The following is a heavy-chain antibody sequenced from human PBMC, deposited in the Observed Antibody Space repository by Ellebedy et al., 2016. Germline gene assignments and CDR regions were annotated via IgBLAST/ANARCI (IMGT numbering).Heavy chain of an antibody. CDR2: INAGNGNT. D-gene: IGHD2/OR15-2a*01. CDR1: GYTFTSYA. Sequence: ASVKVSXXVSGYTFTSYAMHWVRQAPGQRLEWMGWINAGNGNTKYSQKFQGRVTITRDTSASTAYMELSSLRSEDTAVYYCARDSEFDRYYFDYWGQGTLVTVSS. J-gene: IGHJ4*02. CDR3: ARDSEFDRYYFDY. V-gene: IGHV1-3*01.